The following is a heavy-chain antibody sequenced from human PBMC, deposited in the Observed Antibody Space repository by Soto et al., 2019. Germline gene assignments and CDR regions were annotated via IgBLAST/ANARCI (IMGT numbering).Heavy chain of an antibody. CDR3: ARAGVVPAASAHH. CDR2: INDSGAT. J-gene: IGHJ5*02. V-gene: IGHV4-34*01. Sequence: SETLSLTCTVYGGPFSGYYWSWIRQPPGKGLEWIGEINDSGATYYNPSLGSRVTISIDTSKNQFSLKVSSVTAADMAVYYCARAGVVPAASAHHWGQGTLVTVSS. CDR1: GGPFSGYY. D-gene: IGHD2-2*01.